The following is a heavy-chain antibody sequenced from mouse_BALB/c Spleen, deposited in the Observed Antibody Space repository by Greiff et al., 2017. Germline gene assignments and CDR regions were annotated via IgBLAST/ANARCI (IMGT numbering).Heavy chain of an antibody. J-gene: IGHJ3*01. CDR3: ARDGYYAWFAY. V-gene: IGHV5-6-5*01. CDR2: ISSGGST. D-gene: IGHD2-3*01. CDR1: GFTFSSYA. Sequence: DVKLVESGGGLVKPGGSLKLSCAASGFTFSSYAMSWVRQTPEKRLEWVASISSGGSTYYPDSVKGRFTISRDNARNILYLQMSSLRSEDTAMYYCARDGYYAWFAYWGQGTLVTVSA.